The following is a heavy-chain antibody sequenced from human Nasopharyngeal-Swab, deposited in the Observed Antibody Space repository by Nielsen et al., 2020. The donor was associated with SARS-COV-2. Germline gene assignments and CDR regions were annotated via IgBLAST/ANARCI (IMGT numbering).Heavy chain of an antibody. J-gene: IGHJ4*02. Sequence: SETLSLTCTVSGGSISSGGYYWSWIRQHPGEGLEWIGYIYYSGSTYYNPSLKSRVTISVDTSKNQFSLKLSSVTAADTAVYYCARNGQSPFDYWGQGTLVTVSS. CDR1: GGSISSGGYY. V-gene: IGHV4-31*03. CDR3: ARNGQSPFDY. D-gene: IGHD6-19*01. CDR2: IYYSGST.